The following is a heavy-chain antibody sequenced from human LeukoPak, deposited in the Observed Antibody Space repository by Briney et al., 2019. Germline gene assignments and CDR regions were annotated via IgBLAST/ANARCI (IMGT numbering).Heavy chain of an antibody. CDR3: ATGRAKYYDFWDLGPFDI. CDR2: ISYDGSNK. CDR1: GFTFSSYG. D-gene: IGHD3-3*01. V-gene: IGHV3-30*03. J-gene: IGHJ3*02. Sequence: QAGGPLRLSCAASGFTFSSYGMHWVRQAPGKGLEWVAVISYDGSNKYYAGSVKGRFTISRDISKNTLYLQMNSLRAEDTAVYYCATGRAKYYDFWDLGPFDIWGQGTMVTVSP.